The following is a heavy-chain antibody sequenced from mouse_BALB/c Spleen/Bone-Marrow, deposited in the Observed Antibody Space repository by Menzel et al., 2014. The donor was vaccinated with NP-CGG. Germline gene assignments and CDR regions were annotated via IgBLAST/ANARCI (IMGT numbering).Heavy chain of an antibody. V-gene: IGHV5-12-1*01. Sequence: EVKLVESGGGLVKPGGSLKLSCAASGFAFSSYDMSWVRQTPEKRLEWVAYISSGGGSTYYPDTVKGRFTISRDNAKNTLCLQMSNLKSEDTAMYYCAREVLRDYFDYWGQGTTLTVSS. D-gene: IGHD1-1*01. CDR2: ISSGGGST. CDR3: AREVLRDYFDY. CDR1: GFAFSSYD. J-gene: IGHJ2*01.